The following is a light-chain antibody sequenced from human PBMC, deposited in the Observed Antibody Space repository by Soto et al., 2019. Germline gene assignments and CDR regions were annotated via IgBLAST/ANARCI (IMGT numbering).Light chain of an antibody. J-gene: IGLJ2*01. CDR1: SSNIGNNA. CDR3: ASWDDSLRGSVV. CDR2: YND. Sequence: QSVLTQPPSVSAAPGQKVTISCSGTSSNIGNNAVSWYRQLPGTAPKLLMYYNDQRPSGVPDRFSGSKSGTSASLAISGLRSEDEAEYHCASWDDSLRGSVVFGGGTKLTVL. V-gene: IGLV1-47*01.